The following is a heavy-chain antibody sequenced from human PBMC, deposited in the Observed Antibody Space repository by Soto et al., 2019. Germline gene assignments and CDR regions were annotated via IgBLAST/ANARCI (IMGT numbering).Heavy chain of an antibody. CDR1: GFTVSSNY. V-gene: IGHV3-53*01. CDR2: IYSGGST. J-gene: IGHJ5*02. D-gene: IGHD1-1*01. Sequence: GGSLRLSCAASGFTVSSNYMSWVRQAPGKGLEWVSVIYSGGSTYYADSVKGRFTISRDNAKNSLYLQMNSLRAEDTAVYYCARERGSTTPLSWGQGTLVTVSS. CDR3: ARERGSTTPLS.